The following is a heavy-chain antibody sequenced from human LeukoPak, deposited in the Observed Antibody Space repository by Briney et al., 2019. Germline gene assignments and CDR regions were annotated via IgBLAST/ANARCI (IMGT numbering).Heavy chain of an antibody. Sequence: GGSLKLSCAASGFTFSGSAMHWVRQAPGKGLEGVAVISYDGSNKYYADSVKGRFTISRDNSKNTLYLQMNSLRAEDTAVYYCAKGLVGGSHHLYYYYGMDVWGQGTTVTVSS. CDR1: GFTFSGSA. CDR3: AKGLVGGSHHLYYYYGMDV. D-gene: IGHD1-26*01. J-gene: IGHJ6*02. V-gene: IGHV3-30*04. CDR2: ISYDGSNK.